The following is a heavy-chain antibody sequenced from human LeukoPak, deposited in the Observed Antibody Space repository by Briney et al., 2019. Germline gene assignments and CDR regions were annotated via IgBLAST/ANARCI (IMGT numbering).Heavy chain of an antibody. CDR1: GGSFSSYA. Sequence: ASVKVSCKASGGSFSSYAISWVRQAPGQGLEWMAGIIPIFGTANYAQKFQGRVTITADKSTSTAYMELSSLRSEDTAVYYCARGRRYYDSSGYYPTPDDAFDIWGQGTMVTVSS. CDR3: ARGRRYYDSSGYYPTPDDAFDI. V-gene: IGHV1-69*06. CDR2: IIPIFGTA. D-gene: IGHD3-22*01. J-gene: IGHJ3*02.